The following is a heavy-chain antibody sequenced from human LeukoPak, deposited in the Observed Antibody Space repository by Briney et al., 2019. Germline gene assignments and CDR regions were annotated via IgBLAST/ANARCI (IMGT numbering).Heavy chain of an antibody. D-gene: IGHD3-22*01. V-gene: IGHV4-39*01. CDR3: ARISDYYDSSGYYYFDY. CDR1: GGSISSSSYY. J-gene: IGHJ4*02. CDR2: IYYSGST. Sequence: TPSETLSLTCTVSGGSISSSSYYWGWIRQPPGKGLEWIGSIYYSGSTYYNPSLKSRVTISVDTSKNQFSLKLSSVTAADTAVYYCARISDYYDSSGYYYFDYWGQGTLVTVSS.